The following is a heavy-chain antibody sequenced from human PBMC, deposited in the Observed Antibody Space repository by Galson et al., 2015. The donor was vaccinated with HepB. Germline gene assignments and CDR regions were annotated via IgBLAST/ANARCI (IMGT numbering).Heavy chain of an antibody. CDR2: ISYDGSNK. J-gene: IGHJ1*01. V-gene: IGHV3-30*04. CDR1: GFTFSSYA. Sequence: SLRLSCAASGFTFSSYAMHWVRQAPGKGLEWVAVISYDGSNKYYADSVKGRFTISRDNSKNTLYLQMNSLRAEDTAVYYCARDLAHYYDSSGYGSYFQHWGQGTLVTVSS. CDR3: ARDLAHYYDSSGYGSYFQH. D-gene: IGHD3-22*01.